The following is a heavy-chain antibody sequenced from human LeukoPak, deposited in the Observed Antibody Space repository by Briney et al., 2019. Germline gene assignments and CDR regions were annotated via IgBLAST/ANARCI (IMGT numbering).Heavy chain of an antibody. CDR2: ISSSSSTI. CDR3: ARAPAGYSYAYDY. Sequence: PGGSLRLSCAASGFTFSSYSMNWVRQAPGKGLEWVSYISSSSSTIYYADSVKGRFTISRDNAKNSLYLQMNSLRAEDTAVYYCARAPAGYSYAYDYWGQGTLVTVSS. D-gene: IGHD5-18*01. V-gene: IGHV3-48*04. CDR1: GFTFSSYS. J-gene: IGHJ4*02.